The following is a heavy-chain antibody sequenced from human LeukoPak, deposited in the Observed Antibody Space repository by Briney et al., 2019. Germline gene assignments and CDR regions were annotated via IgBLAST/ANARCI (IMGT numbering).Heavy chain of an antibody. J-gene: IGHJ6*02. V-gene: IGHV3-7*01. D-gene: IGHD6-19*01. Sequence: GGSLRLSCAASGFTFSRYWMSWVRQAPGKGLEWVANIKQDGSEKYYVDSVKGRFTISRDNAKNSLYLQMNSLRAEDTAVYYCARDTVAAPHYYYYGMDAWGQGTTVTVSS. CDR3: ARDTVAAPHYYYYGMDA. CDR1: GFTFSRYW. CDR2: IKQDGSEK.